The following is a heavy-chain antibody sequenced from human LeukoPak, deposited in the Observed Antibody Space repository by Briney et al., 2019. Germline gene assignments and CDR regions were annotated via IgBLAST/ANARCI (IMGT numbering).Heavy chain of an antibody. D-gene: IGHD2/OR15-2a*01. V-gene: IGHV4-59*01. CDR3: ARGATSLSYFDS. CDR2: IYYSGST. J-gene: IGHJ4*02. CDR1: GGSISTYY. Sequence: PSETLSLTCTVPGGSISTYYWSWFRQPLGKGPEWIGYIYYSGSTNYNPSIKSRVTISVDTSKNQFSLKLSSVTAADTAVYYCARGATSLSYFDSRGQGTLVTVSS.